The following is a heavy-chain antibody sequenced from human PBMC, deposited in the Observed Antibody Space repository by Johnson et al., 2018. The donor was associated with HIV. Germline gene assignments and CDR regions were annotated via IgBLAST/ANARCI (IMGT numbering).Heavy chain of an antibody. CDR1: GFTFSSYD. CDR3: ARDIAVNFFDI. J-gene: IGHJ3*02. Sequence: VHLVESGGGLVQPGGSLRLSCAASGFTFSSYDMHWVRQATGKGLEWVSAIGTAGDTYYPGSVKGRFTISRENAKNSLYLQMNSLRAGDTAVYYCARDIAVNFFDIWGQGTMVTVSS. D-gene: IGHD6-19*01. CDR2: IGTAGDT. V-gene: IGHV3-13*01.